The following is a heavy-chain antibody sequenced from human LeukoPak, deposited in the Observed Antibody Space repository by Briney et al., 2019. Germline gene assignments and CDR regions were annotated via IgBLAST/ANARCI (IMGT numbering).Heavy chain of an antibody. CDR3: ARVYYSNSYDYWYFDL. D-gene: IGHD6-13*01. Sequence: PSETLSLTCTVSGGSISSYYWSWIRQPPGKGLEWIGYIFYSGSTNYNPSLKSRVTIPVDTSKNQFSLKLSSVTAADTAVYYCARVYYSNSYDYWYFDLWGRGTLVTVSS. CDR1: GGSISSYY. V-gene: IGHV4-59*01. CDR2: IFYSGST. J-gene: IGHJ2*01.